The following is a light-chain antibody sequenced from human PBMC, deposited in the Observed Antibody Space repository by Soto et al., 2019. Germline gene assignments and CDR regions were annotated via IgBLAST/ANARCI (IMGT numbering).Light chain of an antibody. CDR2: GAS. CDR1: QSVSSSY. CDR3: QQYGSPPPIT. Sequence: IVLTQSPGTLSLSPGERDTHSCRASQSVSSSYLAWYQQKPGQAPRLLIYGASSRATGIPDRFSGSGSGTDFTLTISRLEPEDFAVYYCQQYGSPPPITFGQGTRLEIK. V-gene: IGKV3-20*01. J-gene: IGKJ5*01.